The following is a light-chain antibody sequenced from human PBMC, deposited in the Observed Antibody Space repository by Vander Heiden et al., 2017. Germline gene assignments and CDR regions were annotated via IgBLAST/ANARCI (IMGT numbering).Light chain of an antibody. V-gene: IGLV2-14*03. Sequence: QSALTQPASVSVSPGQSITISCTGTSSDVGGYNYVSWYQQHPGKAPKLMVFDVSNRPSGVSNRFSGSKSGDTASLTISGLQADDEADYYCSSYRSSSSTPYVFGTGTKVTVL. CDR1: SSDVGGYNY. CDR3: SSYRSSSSTPYV. J-gene: IGLJ1*01. CDR2: DVS.